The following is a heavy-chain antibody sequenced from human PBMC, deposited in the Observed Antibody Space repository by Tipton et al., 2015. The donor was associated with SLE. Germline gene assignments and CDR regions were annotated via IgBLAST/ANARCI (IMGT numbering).Heavy chain of an antibody. CDR2: ISFSGTV. J-gene: IGHJ4*02. D-gene: IGHD3-9*01. Sequence: TLSLTCTVSGSPIRSFYWTWIRQPPGRRLEWIGHISFSGTVTYNPSLRGRVAISIDTSKNQMSLTLASVTAADTAVYYCARDTRDWFLSESWGQGALVTVSS. CDR3: ARDTRDWFLSES. V-gene: IGHV4-59*12. CDR1: GSPIRSFY.